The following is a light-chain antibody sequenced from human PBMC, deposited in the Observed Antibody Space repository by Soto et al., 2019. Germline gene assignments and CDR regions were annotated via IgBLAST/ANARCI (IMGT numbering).Light chain of an antibody. Sequence: QSALTQPPSASGSPGQSVTISYTGTSSDVGGYNYVSWFQQHPGKAPKLVIYAVTKRPSGVPDRFSGSKSGNTASLTVSGLQTEDEADYYCSSYAGNNIYVFGTGTKLTVL. CDR1: SSDVGGYNY. CDR2: AVT. V-gene: IGLV2-8*01. J-gene: IGLJ1*01. CDR3: SSYAGNNIYV.